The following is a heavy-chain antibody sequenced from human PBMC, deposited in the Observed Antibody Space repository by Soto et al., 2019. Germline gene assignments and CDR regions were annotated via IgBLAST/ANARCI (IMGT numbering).Heavy chain of an antibody. CDR1: GGSIISGGNY. CDR2: IYYSGST. V-gene: IGHV4-31*03. J-gene: IGHJ4*01. CDR3: AREPNSWYVYFAD. D-gene: IGHD6-13*01. Sequence: PSETLSLTCPVSGGSIISGGNYWSCIRQHPGKGLVWIRCIYYSGSTYYNPSLNCRVSISVDTSKNQFSLKLTSVTAADTAGYFCAREPNSWYVYFADCRHGSMAT.